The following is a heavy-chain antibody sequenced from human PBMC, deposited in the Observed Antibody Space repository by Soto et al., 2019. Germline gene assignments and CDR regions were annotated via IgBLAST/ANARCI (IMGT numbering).Heavy chain of an antibody. CDR2: INHSGST. CDR1: GGSFSGYS. D-gene: IGHD5-18*01. CDR3: ARDRRYSYGVYYGMDV. Sequence: SETLSLTCAVYGGSFSGYSWSWIRQPPGKGLEWIGEINHSGSTNYSPSLKSRVTISVDRSKNQFSLKLSSVTAAGTAVYYCARDRRYSYGVYYGMDVWGQGTTVTVSS. J-gene: IGHJ6*02. V-gene: IGHV4-34*01.